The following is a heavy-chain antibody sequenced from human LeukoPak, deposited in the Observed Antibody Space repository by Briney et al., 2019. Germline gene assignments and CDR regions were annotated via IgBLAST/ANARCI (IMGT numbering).Heavy chain of an antibody. CDR1: GFTFSSYG. CDR2: IRYDGSKK. Sequence: GGSLRLSCAASGFTFSSYGMHWVRQAPGKGLEWVAFIRYDGSKKYYADSVKGRFTISRDNCKNTLYLQMNSLRAEDTAVYYCAKGLDIVVVPAAEHHDYWGQGTLVTVSS. J-gene: IGHJ4*02. V-gene: IGHV3-30*02. CDR3: AKGLDIVVVPAAEHHDY. D-gene: IGHD2-2*01.